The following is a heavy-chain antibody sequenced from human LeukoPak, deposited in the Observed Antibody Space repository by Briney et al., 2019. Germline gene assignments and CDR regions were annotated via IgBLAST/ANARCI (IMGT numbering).Heavy chain of an antibody. CDR3: ARDTGYFGSGGFDQ. D-gene: IGHD3-10*01. CDR1: GGSISGYY. Sequence: SETLSLTCTVSGGSISGYYWSWIRQPAGKGLESNGRIYSSGTAYYNPSLKSRVTMSVETSKNQVSLKLTSVTAADTAVYYCARDTGYFGSGGFDQWGQGTLVTVSS. V-gene: IGHV4-4*07. J-gene: IGHJ4*02. CDR2: IYSSGTA.